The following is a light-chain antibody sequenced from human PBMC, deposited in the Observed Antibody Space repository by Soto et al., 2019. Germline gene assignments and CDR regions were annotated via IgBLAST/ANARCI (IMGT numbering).Light chain of an antibody. CDR1: QGITNY. V-gene: IGKV1-9*01. J-gene: IGKJ1*01. Sequence: DIQMTQSPSTLSASVGDRVTITCRASQGITNYLAWYQQKPGKAPKPLIYTASTLQSGVPSRFGGSGAGAEFTLTITGLQPEDFATYFCQQFHTYPWTFGQGTKVDI. CDR3: QQFHTYPWT. CDR2: TAS.